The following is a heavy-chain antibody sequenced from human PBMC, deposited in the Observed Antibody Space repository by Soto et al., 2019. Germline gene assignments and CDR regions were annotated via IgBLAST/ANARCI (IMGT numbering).Heavy chain of an antibody. Sequence: QVQLVQSGAEVKKPGASVKLSCRTSGYTFTHYYIHWVRQAPGQGLVWLGIINPASGSTNYAQDFQGRVTLTMDTSTTTVYMDLSGLRAEDTAIFYCGRDLAAGDHWGQGTLVTVSS. CDR1: GYTFTHYY. CDR3: GRDLAAGDH. V-gene: IGHV1-46*01. CDR2: INPASGST. J-gene: IGHJ4*02. D-gene: IGHD6-13*01.